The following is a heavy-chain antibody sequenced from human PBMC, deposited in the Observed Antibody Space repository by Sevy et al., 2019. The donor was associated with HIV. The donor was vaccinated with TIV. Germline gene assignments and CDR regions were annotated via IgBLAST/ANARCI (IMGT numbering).Heavy chain of an antibody. Sequence: GGSLRLSCAASGFTFDDYGMSWVRQAPGKELEWVSGISWNGGHTGYADSVRGRFTISRDNAKHSLYLQMNILRVEDTALYYCARDGGSGSYPRWFDPWDQGTLVTVSS. D-gene: IGHD3-10*01. CDR2: ISWNGGHT. CDR3: ARDGGSGSYPRWFDP. J-gene: IGHJ5*02. V-gene: IGHV3-20*04. CDR1: GFTFDDYG.